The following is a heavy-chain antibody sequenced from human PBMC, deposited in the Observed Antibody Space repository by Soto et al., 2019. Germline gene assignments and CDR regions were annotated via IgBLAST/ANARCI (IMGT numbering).Heavy chain of an antibody. Sequence: APVKVSFKASGYTFTSYGISWVRQAPGQGLEWMGWISAFFGKANYAQKFQGRVTMTADESTSTAYMELSSLRSEDTAVYYCARGHRGYSFKGFDPWGQGTLVTVSS. CDR2: ISAFFGKA. CDR1: GYTFTSYG. V-gene: IGHV1-18*01. D-gene: IGHD5-18*01. J-gene: IGHJ5*02. CDR3: ARGHRGYSFKGFDP.